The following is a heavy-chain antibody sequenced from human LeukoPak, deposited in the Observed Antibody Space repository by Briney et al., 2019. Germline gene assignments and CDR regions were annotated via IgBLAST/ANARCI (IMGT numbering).Heavy chain of an antibody. CDR3: ASLNSREDYYYYYYMDV. Sequence: SETLSLTCTVSGGSISSYYWSWIRQPAGKGLEWIGRIYTSGSTYYNPSLKSRVTISVDTSKNQFSLKLSSVSAADTAVYYCASLNSREDYYYYYYMDVWGKGTTVTVSS. J-gene: IGHJ6*03. CDR1: GGSISSYY. V-gene: IGHV4-4*07. D-gene: IGHD6-13*01. CDR2: IYTSGST.